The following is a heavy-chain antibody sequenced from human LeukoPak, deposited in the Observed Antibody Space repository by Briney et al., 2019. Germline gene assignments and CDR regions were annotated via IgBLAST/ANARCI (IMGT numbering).Heavy chain of an antibody. V-gene: IGHV3-53*01. Sequence: GGSLRLSCAASGFTVSSNHMSWIRQAPGKGLEWVSVIYSDGNTHYADSVKGRFTSSRDNSKNTLFLQMNSLRAEDTAVYYCARENIVAAFDYWGRGTLVSVSS. D-gene: IGHD5-12*01. CDR2: IYSDGNT. CDR3: ARENIVAAFDY. CDR1: GFTVSSNH. J-gene: IGHJ4*02.